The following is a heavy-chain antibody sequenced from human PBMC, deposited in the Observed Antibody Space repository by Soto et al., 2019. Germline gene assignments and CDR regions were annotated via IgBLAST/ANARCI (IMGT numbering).Heavy chain of an antibody. CDR2: ITGSGRDT. CDR1: GFRFSDHY. J-gene: IGHJ4*02. Sequence: LRLSCVASGFRFSDHYMTWIRQAPGKGLDWVSGITGSGRDTYYADSVKGRFTISRDNSKNMVFLQMNSLRAEDTALYYCAKNGLDNSPSAIDSWGPGTLVTVSS. CDR3: AKNGLDNSPSAIDS. V-gene: IGHV3-23*01. D-gene: IGHD2-8*01.